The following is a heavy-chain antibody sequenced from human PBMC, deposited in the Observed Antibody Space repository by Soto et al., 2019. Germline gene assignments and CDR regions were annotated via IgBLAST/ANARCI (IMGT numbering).Heavy chain of an antibody. D-gene: IGHD1-1*01. Sequence: EVQLVESGGGLVQPGGSLRLSCAASGFTFSSYSMNWVRQAPGKGLEWVSYISSSSSTIYYADSVKGRFTISRDNAKNSLYLQMNSLRDEDTAVYYCARVSSHRNDAMDYYYYYGMDVWGQGTTVTVSS. CDR1: GFTFSSYS. CDR2: ISSSSSTI. V-gene: IGHV3-48*02. CDR3: ARVSSHRNDAMDYYYYYGMDV. J-gene: IGHJ6*02.